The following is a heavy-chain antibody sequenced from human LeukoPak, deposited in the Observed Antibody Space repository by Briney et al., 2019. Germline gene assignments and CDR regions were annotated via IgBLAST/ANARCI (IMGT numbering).Heavy chain of an antibody. CDR2: ISSGSTYI. D-gene: IGHD3-10*01. CDR3: ARAGGITLVRGVIPGDYYYYYMDV. J-gene: IGHJ6*03. Sequence: GGSLRLSCAASGFTFSSNYMSWVRQAPGKGLEWVSSISSGSTYIYYADSLKGRFTISRDNAKNSLYLQMNSLRAEDTAVYYCARAGGITLVRGVIPGDYYYYYMDVWGKGTTVTISS. V-gene: IGHV3-21*01. CDR1: GFTFSSNY.